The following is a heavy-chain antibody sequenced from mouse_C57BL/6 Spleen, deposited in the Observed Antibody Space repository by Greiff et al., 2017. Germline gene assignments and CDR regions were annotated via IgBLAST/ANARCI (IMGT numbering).Heavy chain of an antibody. CDR2: ISSGSSTI. CDR3: ARATWYYFDY. CDR1: GFTFSDYG. V-gene: IGHV5-17*01. J-gene: IGHJ2*01. D-gene: IGHD6-1*01. Sequence: EVKLVESGGGLVKPGGSLKLSCAASGFTFSDYGMHWVRQAPEKGLEWVAYISSGSSTIYSADTVKGRVTISRDNAKNTLFLQMTSLRSEDTAMYYCARATWYYFDYWGQGTTLTVSS.